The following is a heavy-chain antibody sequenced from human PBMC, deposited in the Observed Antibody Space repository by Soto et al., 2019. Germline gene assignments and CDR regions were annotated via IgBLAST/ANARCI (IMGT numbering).Heavy chain of an antibody. V-gene: IGHV1-69*13. CDR1: GGTFSSYA. Sequence: ASVNVSFKASGGTFSSYAISWVIHAPVQVLDFMGGIIPIFGTANYAQKFQGRVTITADESTSTAYMELSSLRSEDTAVYYCAREVVVVPAAIELYYYYGMDVWGQGTTVTVSS. CDR2: IIPIFGTA. J-gene: IGHJ6*02. D-gene: IGHD2-2*02. CDR3: AREVVVVPAAIELYYYYGMDV.